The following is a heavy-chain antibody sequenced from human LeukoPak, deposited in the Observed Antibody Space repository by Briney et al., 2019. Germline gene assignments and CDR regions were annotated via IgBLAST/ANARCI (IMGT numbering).Heavy chain of an antibody. CDR2: ISGSGGST. V-gene: IGHV3-23*01. CDR1: GFTFSSYA. CDR3: ARLAGVHDYSNYGQFDY. Sequence: PGGSLRLSCAASGFTFSSYAMSWVRQAPGNGLEWVSAISGSGGSTYYADSVKGRFTISRDNSKNTLYLQMNSLRAEDTAVYYCARLAGVHDYSNYGQFDYWGQGTLVTVSS. D-gene: IGHD4-11*01. J-gene: IGHJ4*02.